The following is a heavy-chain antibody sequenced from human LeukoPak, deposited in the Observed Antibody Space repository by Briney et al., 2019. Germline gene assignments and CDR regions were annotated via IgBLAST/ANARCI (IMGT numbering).Heavy chain of an antibody. CDR2: ITSDGSNT. J-gene: IGHJ2*01. Sequence: SGGSLRLSCAASGFTFSNYWLHWVRQAPGKGLVWVSRITSDGSNTIYADSVKGRFTISRDNAKNTLYLQMNSLRAEDTAIYYCVRVLPLKAHWYFDLWGRGTLVTVSS. D-gene: IGHD2-15*01. CDR3: VRVLPLKAHWYFDL. CDR1: GFTFSNYW. V-gene: IGHV3-74*01.